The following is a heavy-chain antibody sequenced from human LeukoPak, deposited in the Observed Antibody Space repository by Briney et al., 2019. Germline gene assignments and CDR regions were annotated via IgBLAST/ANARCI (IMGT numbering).Heavy chain of an antibody. J-gene: IGHJ3*02. D-gene: IGHD2-8*02. CDR3: ARDMGFSILAPDAFDI. CDR2: INPNSGGT. CDR1: GYIFTAYY. V-gene: IGHV1-2*02. Sequence: ASVKVSCKASGYIFTAYYIHWVRQAPGQGLEWMGWINPNSGGTNYAQKFQGRVTMTRDTSISTAYMELSRLRSDDTAVYYCARDMGFSILAPDAFDIWGQGTMVTVSS.